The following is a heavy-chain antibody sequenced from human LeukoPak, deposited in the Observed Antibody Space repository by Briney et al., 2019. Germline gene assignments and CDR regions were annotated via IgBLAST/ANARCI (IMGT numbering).Heavy chain of an antibody. CDR3: AKTPYVDIRMVTFDY. J-gene: IGHJ4*02. CDR2: ISGSGGST. CDR1: GFTFSSYA. V-gene: IGHV3-23*01. D-gene: IGHD5-18*01. Sequence: GGSLRLSCAASGFTFSSYAMNWVRQAPGKGLEWVSFISGSGGSTYHVDSVKGRFTISRDNSKNTLYLQMYSLRAEDTAVYYCAKTPYVDIRMVTFDYWGQGALVTVSS.